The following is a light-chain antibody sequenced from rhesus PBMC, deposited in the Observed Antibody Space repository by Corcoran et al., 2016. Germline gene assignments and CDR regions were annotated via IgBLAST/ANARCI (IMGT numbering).Light chain of an antibody. CDR1: PSFSSY. J-gene: IGKJ4*01. Sequence: EIVMTQSPATLSLSPGERATLSCRASPSFSSYVAWYQPKPEQAPRLLISGPSNRATGVPDRFSGRWSGTDLTITISGLEPEDFGVYYCQHYRNWPLTVGGGTKVEIK. CDR3: QHYRNWPLT. CDR2: GPS. V-gene: IGKV3S9*01.